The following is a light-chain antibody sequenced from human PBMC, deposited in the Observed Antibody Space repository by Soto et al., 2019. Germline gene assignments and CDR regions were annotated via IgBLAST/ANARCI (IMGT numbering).Light chain of an antibody. CDR2: DVS. CDR3: SSYTSSSTVV. CDR1: SSDAGGYNY. J-gene: IGLJ2*01. Sequence: QSALTQPASVSGSPGQSITISCTGTSSDAGGYNYVAWYQQHPGKAPKLMIYDVSNRPSGVSNPFSGSKSGNTASLTISGLQAEDEADYYCSSYTSSSTVVFGGGTKLTVL. V-gene: IGLV2-14*01.